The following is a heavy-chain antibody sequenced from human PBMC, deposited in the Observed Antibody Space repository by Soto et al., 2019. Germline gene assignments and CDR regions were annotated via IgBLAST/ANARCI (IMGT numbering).Heavy chain of an antibody. CDR3: ARVVTMVRGVIIRGYYYGMDV. D-gene: IGHD3-10*01. V-gene: IGHV1-69*01. Sequence: QVQLVQSGAEVKKPGSSVKVSYKASGGTFSSYAISWVRQAPGQGLEWMGGIIPIFGTANYAQKFQGRVTITADESTSTAYMELSSLRSEDTAVYYCARVVTMVRGVIIRGYYYGMDVWGQGTTVTVSS. J-gene: IGHJ6*02. CDR1: GGTFSSYA. CDR2: IIPIFGTA.